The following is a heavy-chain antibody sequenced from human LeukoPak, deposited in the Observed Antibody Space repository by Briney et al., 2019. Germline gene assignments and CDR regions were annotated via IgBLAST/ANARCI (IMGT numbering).Heavy chain of an antibody. D-gene: IGHD3-9*01. Sequence: KPSETLSLTCTVPGGSISSYYWSWIRQPPGKGLEWIGYIYYSGSTNYNPSLKSRVTISVDTSKNQFSLKLSSVTAADTAVYYCASSAYYDILTGYPYWYFDLWGRGTLVTVSS. CDR2: IYYSGST. CDR3: ASSAYYDILTGYPYWYFDL. V-gene: IGHV4-59*08. CDR1: GGSISSYY. J-gene: IGHJ2*01.